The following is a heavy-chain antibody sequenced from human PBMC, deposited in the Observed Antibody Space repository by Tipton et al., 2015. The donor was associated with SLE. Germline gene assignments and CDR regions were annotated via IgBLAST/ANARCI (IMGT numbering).Heavy chain of an antibody. CDR2: INHSGST. Sequence: TLSLTCAVYGGSFSGYYWSWIRQPPGKGLEWIGEINHSGSTNYNPSLKSRVTISVDTSKNQFSLKLSSVTAADTAVYYCARLVGPVDYWGQGTLVTVSS. V-gene: IGHV4-34*01. CDR1: GGSFSGYY. CDR3: ARLVGPVDY. J-gene: IGHJ4*02. D-gene: IGHD2-8*02.